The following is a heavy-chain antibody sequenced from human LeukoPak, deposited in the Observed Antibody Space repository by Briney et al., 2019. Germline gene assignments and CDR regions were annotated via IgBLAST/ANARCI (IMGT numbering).Heavy chain of an antibody. D-gene: IGHD1-7*01. V-gene: IGHV3-11*01. CDR2: ISSTGTTI. J-gene: IGHJ6*03. CDR3: ARGMKLRNYYYYYYYMDV. CDR1: GFTFSDYY. Sequence: GGSLRLSCAASGFTFSDYYMSWIRQAPGKGLEWVSYISSTGTTIYYADSLKGRFTISRDNTKNSLYLQMNSLRAEDTAVHYCARGMKLRNYYYYYYYMDVWGKGTTVTVSS.